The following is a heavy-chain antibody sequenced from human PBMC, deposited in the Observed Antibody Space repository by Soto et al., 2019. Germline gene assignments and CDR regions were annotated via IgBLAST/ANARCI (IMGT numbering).Heavy chain of an antibody. J-gene: IGHJ5*02. CDR3: ARGDCRSTSCYAFDPHWFDP. D-gene: IGHD2-2*01. V-gene: IGHV1-18*01. CDR2: ISVYNGNT. CDR1: RYTFPSLG. Sequence: ASVKVSCQASRYTFPSLGINWVRLAPGQGLEWMGWISVYNGNTNYAQKFQDRVTMTTDTSTSTAYMELRSLRSDDTALYYCARGDCRSTSCYAFDPHWFDPWGQGTLVTVSS.